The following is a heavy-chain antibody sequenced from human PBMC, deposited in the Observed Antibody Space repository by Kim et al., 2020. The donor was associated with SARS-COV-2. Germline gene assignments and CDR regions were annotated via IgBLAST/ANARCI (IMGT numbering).Heavy chain of an antibody. CDR1: GGSISSYY. D-gene: IGHD6-13*01. V-gene: IGHV4-59*08. CDR3: ARHFRPGIAAAGLPLDY. Sequence: SETLSLTCTVSGGSISSYYWSWIRQPPGKGLEWIGYIYYSGSTNYNPSLKSRVTISVDTSKNQFSLKLSSVTAADTAVYYCARHFRPGIAAAGLPLDYWGQGTLVTVSS. CDR2: IYYSGST. J-gene: IGHJ4*02.